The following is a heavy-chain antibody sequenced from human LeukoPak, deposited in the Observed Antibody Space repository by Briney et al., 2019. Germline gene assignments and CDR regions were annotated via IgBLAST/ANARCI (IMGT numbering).Heavy chain of an antibody. Sequence: GGSLRLSCAASGFTFSSYAMHWVRQAPGKGLEWVAVISYDGSNKFYADSVKGRFTISRDNSKNTLYLQMNSLRAEDTAVYYCARDVDFYYMDVWGKGTTVTVSS. CDR2: ISYDGSNK. J-gene: IGHJ6*03. V-gene: IGHV3-30*04. CDR1: GFTFSSYA. CDR3: ARDVDFYYMDV. D-gene: IGHD2/OR15-2a*01.